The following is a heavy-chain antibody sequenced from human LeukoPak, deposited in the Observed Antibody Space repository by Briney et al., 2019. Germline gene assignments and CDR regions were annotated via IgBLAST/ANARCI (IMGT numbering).Heavy chain of an antibody. CDR3: ARGSYSSSWFDP. D-gene: IGHD6-13*01. Sequence: ASMKVSCKASGYTFTSYDINWVRQATGQGLEWMGWMNPNSGNTGYAQKFQGRVTMTRNTSISTAYMELSSLRSEDTAVYYCARGSYSSSWFDPWGQGTLVTVSS. CDR2: MNPNSGNT. CDR1: GYTFTSYD. J-gene: IGHJ5*02. V-gene: IGHV1-8*01.